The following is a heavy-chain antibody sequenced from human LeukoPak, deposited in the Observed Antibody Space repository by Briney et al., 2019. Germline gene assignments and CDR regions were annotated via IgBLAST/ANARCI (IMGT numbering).Heavy chain of an antibody. Sequence: GGSLRLSCAASGFTFSSYAMSWVRQAPGKGLEWVSAISGSGGSTYYADSVKGRFTISRDNSKSTLYLQMNSLRAEDTAVYYCAKASFLDYGDYWYAFDIWGQGTMVTVSS. CDR2: ISGSGGST. V-gene: IGHV3-23*01. CDR1: GFTFSSYA. CDR3: AKASFLDYGDYWYAFDI. D-gene: IGHD4-17*01. J-gene: IGHJ3*02.